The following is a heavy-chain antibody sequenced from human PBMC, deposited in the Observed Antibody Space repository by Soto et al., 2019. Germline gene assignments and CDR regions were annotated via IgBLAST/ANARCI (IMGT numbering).Heavy chain of an antibody. Sequence: HPGGSLRLSCAASGFTFSSYWMSWVRQAPGKGLERVANIKQDGSEKYYVDSVKGRFTISRDNAKNSLYLQMNCLRAEDTAVYYCATRIAARPHYYYYMDVWGKGTTVTVSS. V-gene: IGHV3-7*01. CDR2: IKQDGSEK. CDR3: ATRIAARPHYYYYMDV. J-gene: IGHJ6*03. D-gene: IGHD6-6*01. CDR1: GFTFSSYW.